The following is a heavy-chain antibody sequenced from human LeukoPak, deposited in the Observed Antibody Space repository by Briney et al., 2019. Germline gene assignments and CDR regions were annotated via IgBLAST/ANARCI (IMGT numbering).Heavy chain of an antibody. CDR1: AVSINNYY. CDR3: ARVAARYVSMDV. D-gene: IGHD6-6*01. J-gene: IGHJ6*02. CDR2: IYYSGST. Sequence: SETLSLTCTVSAVSINNYYWSWIRQPPGKGLEWIGYIYYSGSTNYNPSLKSRVTISVDTSKKQVSLNLSSVTAADTAVYYCARVAARYVSMDVWGQGTTVTVSS. V-gene: IGHV4-59*01.